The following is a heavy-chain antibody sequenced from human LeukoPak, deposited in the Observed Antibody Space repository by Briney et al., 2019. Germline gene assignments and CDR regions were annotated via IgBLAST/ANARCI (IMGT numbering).Heavy chain of an antibody. CDR1: GFIFSDYS. J-gene: IGHJ4*02. D-gene: IGHD5-18*01. V-gene: IGHV3-21*01. CDR2: ISSSSSYI. CDR3: ARVGAAMETYFDY. Sequence: GGSLRLSCAASGFIFSDYSLNWVRQAPGKGLEWVSSISSSSSYIYYADSVKGRFTISRDNAKNSLYLQMNSLGAEDTAVYYCARVGAAMETYFDYWGQGTLVTVSS.